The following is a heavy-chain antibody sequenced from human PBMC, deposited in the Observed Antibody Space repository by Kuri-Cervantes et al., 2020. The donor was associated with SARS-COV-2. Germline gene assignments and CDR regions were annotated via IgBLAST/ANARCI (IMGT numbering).Heavy chain of an antibody. J-gene: IGHJ4*02. CDR3: VSETFGVLDS. D-gene: IGHD2-8*01. V-gene: IGHV3-7*01. CDR2: INQDGSEK. CDR1: GLTFTNSW. Sequence: GESLKISCAASGLTFTNSWISWVRQAPGKGLEWVANINQDGSEKHSVDSVRGRFTISRDDAANPVDLLLNSLRVEDTAVYYCVSETFGVLDSWGQGSLVTVSS.